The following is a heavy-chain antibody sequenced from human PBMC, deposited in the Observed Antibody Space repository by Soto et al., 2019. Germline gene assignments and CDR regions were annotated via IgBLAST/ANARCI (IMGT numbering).Heavy chain of an antibody. Sequence: LRLSCAASGFTFSSYAMHWVRQAPGKGLEWVAVISYDGSNKYYADSVKGRFTISRDNSKNTLYLQMNSLRAEDTAVYYCASVSTVTYDFDYWGQGTLVTVSS. J-gene: IGHJ4*02. V-gene: IGHV3-30-3*01. CDR2: ISYDGSNK. CDR1: GFTFSSYA. CDR3: ASVSTVTYDFDY. D-gene: IGHD4-17*01.